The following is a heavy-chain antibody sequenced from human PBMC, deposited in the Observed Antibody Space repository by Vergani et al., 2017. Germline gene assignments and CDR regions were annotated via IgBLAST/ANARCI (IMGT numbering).Heavy chain of an antibody. D-gene: IGHD3-3*01. CDR2: IWYDGSNQ. V-gene: IGHV3-33*01. Sequence: QVQLVESGGGVVQPGRSLRPSCAAPGFTFSSHGMHWVRQPPGKGLGWVAVIWYDGSNQYYAGSMKGRFTISGDNSKNTLYLQRNSLRAEDTAVYYCARFSRPYYDFWGGYYVTDYYYMDVWGKGTTVTVSS. CDR3: ARFSRPYYDFWGGYYVTDYYYMDV. J-gene: IGHJ6*03. CDR1: GFTFSSHG.